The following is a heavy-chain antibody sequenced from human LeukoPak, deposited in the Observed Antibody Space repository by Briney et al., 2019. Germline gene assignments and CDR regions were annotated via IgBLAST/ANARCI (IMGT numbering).Heavy chain of an antibody. V-gene: IGHV3-48*04. CDR2: ISSSSTTI. CDR3: ARDRLGWDY. Sequence: GGSLRLSCAVSGFTFSRYNMNWVRQAPGKGLEWVSYISSSSTTIYYADSVKGRFTISRDDAKNSLYLQMNSLRAEDTAVYYCARDRLGWDYWGQGTLVTVSS. J-gene: IGHJ4*02. D-gene: IGHD2-15*01. CDR1: GFTFSRYN.